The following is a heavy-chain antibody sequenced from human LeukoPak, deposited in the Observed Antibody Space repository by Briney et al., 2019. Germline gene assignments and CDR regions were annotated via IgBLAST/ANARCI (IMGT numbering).Heavy chain of an antibody. V-gene: IGHV3-21*06. CDR2: ISSSSSYI. Sequence: GGSLRLSRAASGFTFSSYSMNWVRQAPGKGLEWVSPISSSSSYIYYADSEKGRFTISRDNAKNSLYLQMNSLGAEDTAVYYGAGRDCTTGVCPFDCWGQGILVTVSS. D-gene: IGHD2-8*01. J-gene: IGHJ4*02. CDR1: GFTFSSYS. CDR3: AGRDCTTGVCPFDC.